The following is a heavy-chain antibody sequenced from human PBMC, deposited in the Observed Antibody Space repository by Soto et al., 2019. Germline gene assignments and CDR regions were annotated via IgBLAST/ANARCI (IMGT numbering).Heavy chain of an antibody. CDR2: IYYSGST. J-gene: IGHJ5*02. Sequence: SETLSLTCTVSGGSISSGDYYWSWIRQPPGKGLEWIGYIYYSGSTNYNPSLKSRVTISVDTSKNQFSLKLSSVTAADTAVYYCARRVPAAFSSVKYNWFDPWGQGTLVTVSS. CDR1: GGSISSGDYY. V-gene: IGHV4-61*08. CDR3: ARRVPAAFSSVKYNWFDP. D-gene: IGHD2-2*01.